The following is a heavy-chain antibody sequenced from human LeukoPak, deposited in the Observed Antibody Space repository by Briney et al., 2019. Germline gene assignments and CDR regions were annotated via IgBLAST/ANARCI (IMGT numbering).Heavy chain of an antibody. D-gene: IGHD6-13*01. J-gene: IGHJ6*03. Sequence: SETPSLTCTVSGGSISSYYWSWIRQPPGKGLEWIGYIYTSGSTNYNPSLKSRVTISVDTSKNQFSLKLSSVTAADTAVYYCARHMGHSSSWYYYYYYMDVWGKGTTVTVSS. CDR1: GGSISSYY. V-gene: IGHV4-4*09. CDR3: ARHMGHSSSWYYYYYYMDV. CDR2: IYTSGST.